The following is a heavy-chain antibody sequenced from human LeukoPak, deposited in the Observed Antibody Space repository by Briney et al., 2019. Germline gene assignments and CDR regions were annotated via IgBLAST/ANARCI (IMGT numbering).Heavy chain of an antibody. Sequence: PGGSLRLSCAASGFTFSSYGMHWVRQAPGKGLEWVAVISYDGSNKYYADSVKGRFTISRDNSKNTLYLQMNSLRVEDTAVYYCAKMGSIAAAGTFDYWGQGTLVTVSS. CDR3: AKMGSIAAAGTFDY. J-gene: IGHJ4*02. V-gene: IGHV3-30*18. CDR1: GFTFSSYG. D-gene: IGHD6-13*01. CDR2: ISYDGSNK.